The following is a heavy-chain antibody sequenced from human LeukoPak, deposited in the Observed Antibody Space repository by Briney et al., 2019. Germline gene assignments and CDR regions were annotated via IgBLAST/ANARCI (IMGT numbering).Heavy chain of an antibody. CDR2: INPNSGGT. CDR3: ARDNRRAAAGKPSDY. J-gene: IGHJ4*02. D-gene: IGHD6-13*01. CDR1: GYTFTCYY. V-gene: IGHV1-2*02. Sequence: ASVKVSCKASGYTFTCYYMHWVRQAPGQGLEWMGWINPNSGGTNYAQKFQGRVTMTRDTSISTAYMELSRLRSDDTAVYYCARDNRRAAAGKPSDYWGQGTLVTVSS.